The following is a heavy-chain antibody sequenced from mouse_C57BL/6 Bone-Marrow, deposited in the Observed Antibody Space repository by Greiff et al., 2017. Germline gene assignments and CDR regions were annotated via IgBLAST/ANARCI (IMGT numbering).Heavy chain of an antibody. CDR1: GYAFSSSW. CDR3: ARGWLLRDY. J-gene: IGHJ2*01. Sequence: VQLQESGPELVKPGASVKISCKASGYAFSSSWMNWVKQRPGQGLEWIGRIYPGDGDTNYNGKFKGKATLTADKSSSTAYMQLSSLTSEDSAVYFCARGWLLRDYWGQGTTLTVSS. CDR2: IYPGDGDT. V-gene: IGHV1-82*01. D-gene: IGHD2-3*01.